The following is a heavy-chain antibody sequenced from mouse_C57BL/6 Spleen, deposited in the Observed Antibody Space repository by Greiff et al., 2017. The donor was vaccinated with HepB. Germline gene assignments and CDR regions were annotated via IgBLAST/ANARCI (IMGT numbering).Heavy chain of an antibody. D-gene: IGHD2-1*01. Sequence: EVQWVESGGGLVQPGGSLKLSCAASGFTFSDYGMAWVRQAPRKGPEWVAFISNLAYSIYYADTVTGRFTISRENAKNTLYLEMSSLRSEDTAMYYCARHYGNYVDYYAMDYWGQGTSVTVSS. CDR1: GFTFSDYG. V-gene: IGHV5-15*01. CDR3: ARHYGNYVDYYAMDY. CDR2: ISNLAYSI. J-gene: IGHJ4*01.